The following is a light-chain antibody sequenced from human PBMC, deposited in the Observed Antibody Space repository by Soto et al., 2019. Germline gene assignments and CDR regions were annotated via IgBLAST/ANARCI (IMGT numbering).Light chain of an antibody. CDR1: QTVGSK. CDR2: GAS. V-gene: IGKV3-15*01. Sequence: EIVMTQSPATLSVSPGEGAALSCRASQTVGSKLAWYQQKPGQAPRLLIYGASIRATGIPASFSGRGSGTGFTLTISSLQSEDFAIYYCQQYNNWPITFGQGTRLEIK. J-gene: IGKJ5*01. CDR3: QQYNNWPIT.